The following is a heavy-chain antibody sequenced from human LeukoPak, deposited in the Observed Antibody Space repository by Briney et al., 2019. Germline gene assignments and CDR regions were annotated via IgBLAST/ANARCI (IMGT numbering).Heavy chain of an antibody. J-gene: IGHJ4*02. Sequence: SETLSLTCAVYGGSFSGYYWSWVRQPPGKGLEWIGEINHSGSTNYNPSLKSRVTISVDTSKNQFSLKLSSVTAADTAVYYCARRVRGGEYQLPDYWGQGTLVTVSS. V-gene: IGHV4-34*01. D-gene: IGHD2-2*01. CDR1: GGSFSGYY. CDR2: INHSGST. CDR3: ARRVRGGEYQLPDY.